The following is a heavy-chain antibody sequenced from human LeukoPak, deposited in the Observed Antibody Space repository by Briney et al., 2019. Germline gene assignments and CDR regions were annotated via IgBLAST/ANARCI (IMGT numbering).Heavy chain of an antibody. CDR1: GYTFTSYP. J-gene: IGHJ4*02. CDR3: AKELVAEGSLVGPDY. Sequence: GASVKVSCKASGYTFTSYPMHWVRQAPGQRLEWMGWINAGNGNTKYSQKFQGRVTITRDTSASTVYMELNSLRSEDTAVYYCAKELVAEGSLVGPDYWGQGTLVTVSS. D-gene: IGHD2-2*01. V-gene: IGHV1-3*01. CDR2: INAGNGNT.